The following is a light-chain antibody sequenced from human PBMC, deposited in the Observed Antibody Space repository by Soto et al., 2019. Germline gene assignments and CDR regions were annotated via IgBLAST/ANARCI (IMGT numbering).Light chain of an antibody. CDR1: QSISSW. Sequence: DIQMTQSPSTLSASVGDRVTITCRASQSISSWLAWYQQKPGKAPKLLIYKASSLESGVPSRFSGSGSGTEFTLTTSSLQPDDFATYYCQQYNDYSATFGQGTKVDIK. J-gene: IGKJ1*01. V-gene: IGKV1-5*03. CDR3: QQYNDYSAT. CDR2: KAS.